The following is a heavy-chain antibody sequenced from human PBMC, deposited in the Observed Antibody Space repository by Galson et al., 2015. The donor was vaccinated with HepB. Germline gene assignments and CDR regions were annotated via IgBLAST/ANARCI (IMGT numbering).Heavy chain of an antibody. CDR3: ARFEGGWRPFYFDY. CDR1: GFTFDDYG. Sequence: SLRLSCAASGFTFDDYGMSWVRQAPGKGLEWVPGINWNGGSTGYADSVKGRFTISRDNAKNSLYLQMNSLRAEDTALYYCARFEGGWRPFYFDYWGQGTLVTVSS. CDR2: INWNGGST. D-gene: IGHD6-19*01. J-gene: IGHJ4*02. V-gene: IGHV3-20*04.